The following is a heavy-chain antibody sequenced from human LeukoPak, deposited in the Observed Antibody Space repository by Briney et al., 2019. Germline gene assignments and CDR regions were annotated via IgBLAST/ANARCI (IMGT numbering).Heavy chain of an antibody. Sequence: SETLSLTCAVYGGSFSGYYWSWIRQPPGKGLEWIGEINHSGSTNYNPSLKSRVTISVDTSKNQFSLKLSSVTAADTAVYYCARRNYGGKGYWYFDLWGRGTLVTVSS. CDR1: GGSFSGYY. CDR2: INHSGST. J-gene: IGHJ2*01. D-gene: IGHD4-23*01. CDR3: ARRNYGGKGYWYFDL. V-gene: IGHV4-34*01.